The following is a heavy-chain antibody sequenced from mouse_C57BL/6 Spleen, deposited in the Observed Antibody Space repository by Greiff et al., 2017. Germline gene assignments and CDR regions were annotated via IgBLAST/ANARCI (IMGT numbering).Heavy chain of an antibody. CDR1: GFTFSSYA. CDR2: ISSGGDYI. D-gene: IGHD1-1*01. V-gene: IGHV5-9-1*02. Sequence: EVKVVESGEGLVKPGGSLKLSCAASGFTFSSYAMSWVRQTPEKRLEWVAYISSGGDYIYYADTVKGRFTISRDNARNTLYLQMSSLKSEDTAMYYCTRDQGYGSAFAYWGQGTLVTVSA. CDR3: TRDQGYGSAFAY. J-gene: IGHJ3*01.